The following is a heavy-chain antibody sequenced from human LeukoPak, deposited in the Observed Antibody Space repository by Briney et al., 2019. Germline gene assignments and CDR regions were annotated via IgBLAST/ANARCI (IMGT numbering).Heavy chain of an antibody. Sequence: SETLSLTCAVYGGSFSGYCWSWIRQPPGKGLEWIGEINHSGSTNYNPPLKSRVTISLDKSKNQFSLKLNSVTAADTAVYYCARVGALGGHDFWGQGSLVTVSS. D-gene: IGHD1-26*01. CDR1: GGSFSGYC. CDR3: ARVGALGGHDF. CDR2: INHSGST. V-gene: IGHV4-34*01. J-gene: IGHJ4*02.